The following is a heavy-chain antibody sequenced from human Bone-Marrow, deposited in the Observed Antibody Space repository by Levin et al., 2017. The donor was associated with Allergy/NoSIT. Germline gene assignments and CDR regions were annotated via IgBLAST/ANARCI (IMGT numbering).Heavy chain of an antibody. D-gene: IGHD3-9*01. CDR1: GGTFSSYT. J-gene: IGHJ5*02. V-gene: IGHV1-69*13. CDR2: IIPIFSTT. Sequence: SVKVSCKATGGTFSSYTISWVRQAPGQGLEWMGGIIPIFSTTSYAQKFLGRVTITADESTNTASMELTSLRSEDTAMYYCAKGGLGYDIVTGIDPWGQGTLVTVSS. CDR3: AKGGLGYDIVTGIDP.